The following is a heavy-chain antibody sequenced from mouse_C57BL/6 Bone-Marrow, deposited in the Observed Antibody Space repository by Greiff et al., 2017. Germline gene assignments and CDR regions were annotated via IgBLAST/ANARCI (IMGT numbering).Heavy chain of an antibody. J-gene: IGHJ3*01. V-gene: IGHV1-19*01. Sequence: VQLQQPGPVLVKPGASVKMSCKASGYTFTDYYMNWVKQSHGKSLEWIGVINPYNGGTSYNQKFKGKATLTVDKSSSTAYMERNSLTSEDSAVYYCARSGYYAWFAYWGQGTLVTVSA. D-gene: IGHD2-3*01. CDR2: INPYNGGT. CDR1: GYTFTDYY. CDR3: ARSGYYAWFAY.